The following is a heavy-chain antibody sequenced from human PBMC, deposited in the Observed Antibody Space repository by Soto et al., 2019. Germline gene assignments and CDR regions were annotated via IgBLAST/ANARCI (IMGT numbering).Heavy chain of an antibody. Sequence: GGSLRLSCAASGFTFSSYAMTWVRQAPGKGLEWVSAVTGGGSSTFYADSVKGRFTVSRDNSRKTLYLQMTSLRAEDAAVYYCAKFSATSVYDISSAPDYWGQGTLVTVSS. D-gene: IGHD6-6*01. CDR3: AKFSATSVYDISSAPDY. J-gene: IGHJ4*02. CDR2: VTGGGSST. V-gene: IGHV3-23*01. CDR1: GFTFSSYA.